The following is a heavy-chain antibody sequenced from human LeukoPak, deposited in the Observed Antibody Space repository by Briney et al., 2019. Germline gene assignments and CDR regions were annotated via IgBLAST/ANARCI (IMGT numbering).Heavy chain of an antibody. D-gene: IGHD2-2*01. CDR2: ILYDGSNK. V-gene: IGHV3-30-3*01. J-gene: IGHJ4*02. CDR1: GFTFSSYA. CDR3: ARSPLWTAAIGVD. Sequence: GRSLRLSCAASGFTFSSYAMHWVRQAPGKGLEWVAVILYDGSNKYYADSVKGRFTISRDNSKNTLYLQMNSLRAEDTAVYYCARSPLWTAAIGVDWGQGTLVTVSS.